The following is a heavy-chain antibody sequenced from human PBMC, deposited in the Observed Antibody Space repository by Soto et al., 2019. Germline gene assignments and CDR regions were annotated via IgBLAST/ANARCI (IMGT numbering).Heavy chain of an antibody. D-gene: IGHD6-19*01. Sequence: SETLSLTCAVYGGSFSGYYWSWIRQPPGKGLEWIGEINHSGSTNYNPSLKSRVTISVDTSKNQFSLKLSSVTAEDTAVYYCAGGGMAVAGVCYYYTGMEAWGKGPR. CDR1: GGSFSGYY. V-gene: IGHV4-34*01. J-gene: IGHJ6*01. CDR2: INHSGST. CDR3: AGGGMAVAGVCYYYTGMEA.